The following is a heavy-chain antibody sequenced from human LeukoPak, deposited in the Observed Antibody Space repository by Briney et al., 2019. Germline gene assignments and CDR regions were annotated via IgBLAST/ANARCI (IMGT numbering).Heavy chain of an antibody. CDR1: GYTFTSYG. CDR3: ARDFKGGYDYVWGSYRPFDY. CDR2: ISAHNGNT. Sequence: ASVKVSCKASGYTFTSYGISWVRQAPGQGLEWMGWISAHNGNTNYAQKLQGRVTMTTDTSTSTAYMELRSLRSDDTAVYYCARDFKGGYDYVWGSYRPFDYWGQGTLVTVSS. V-gene: IGHV1-18*01. J-gene: IGHJ4*02. D-gene: IGHD3-16*02.